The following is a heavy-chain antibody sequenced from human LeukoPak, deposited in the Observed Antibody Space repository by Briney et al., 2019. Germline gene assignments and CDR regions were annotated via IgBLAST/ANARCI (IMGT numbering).Heavy chain of an antibody. J-gene: IGHJ4*02. D-gene: IGHD6-13*01. CDR2: IYYSGST. Sequence: SETLSLTCAVYGGSFSGYYWNWIRQPPGKGLEWIGYIYYSGSTTYNPSLKSRVTMSVDTSKNQFSLKLNSVTAADTAVYYCARGGSSWYDGIDYWGQGTLVTVSS. V-gene: IGHV4-59*01. CDR3: ARGGSSWYDGIDY. CDR1: GGSFSGYY.